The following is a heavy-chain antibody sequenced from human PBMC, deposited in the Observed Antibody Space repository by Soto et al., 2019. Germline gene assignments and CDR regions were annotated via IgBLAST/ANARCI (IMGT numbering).Heavy chain of an antibody. Sequence: GGSLRLSCAASGFTFSSYWMHWVRQAPGKGLVWVSRINSDGSSTNYADSVKGRFTISRDNAKNTLYLQMNSLRAEDTAVYYCARDRYSYGSGSPRSEYNWFDPWGQGTLVTVSS. J-gene: IGHJ5*02. D-gene: IGHD3-10*01. CDR3: ARDRYSYGSGSPRSEYNWFDP. CDR2: INSDGSST. CDR1: GFTFSSYW. V-gene: IGHV3-74*01.